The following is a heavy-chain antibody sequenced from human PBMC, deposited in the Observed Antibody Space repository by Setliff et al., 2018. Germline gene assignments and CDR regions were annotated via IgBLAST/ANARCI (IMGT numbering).Heavy chain of an antibody. V-gene: IGHV1-46*01. CDR1: GYTFTSYY. J-gene: IGHJ3*01. Sequence: ASVKVSCKASGYTFTSYYMHWVRQAPGQGLEWMGIINPSGGSTSYAQKLQGRVTMTTDTSTSTAYMELRSLTSDDSAVYYCARDAPKVVDKFDLWGQGTKVTVSS. CDR2: INPSGGST. CDR3: ARDAPKVVDKFDL. D-gene: IGHD3-22*01.